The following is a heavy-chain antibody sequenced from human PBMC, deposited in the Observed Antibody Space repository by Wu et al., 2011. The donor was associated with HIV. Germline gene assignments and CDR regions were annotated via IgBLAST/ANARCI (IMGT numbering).Heavy chain of an antibody. V-gene: IGHV1-18*01. D-gene: IGHD2-15*01. Sequence: QLVQSGTEVKKPGASVTVSCKASGYTLISYGISWVRQAPGQGPEWMGWISAYNGDTNYAQKFQGRVTMTADISTSTVYMELRSLTSDDTAVYYCASVRCHVDHCYFLTWHCFXIWAKGQWSPSLQ. CDR1: GYTLISYG. CDR3: ASVRCHVDHCYFLTWHCFXI. CDR2: ISAYNGDT. J-gene: IGHJ3*02.